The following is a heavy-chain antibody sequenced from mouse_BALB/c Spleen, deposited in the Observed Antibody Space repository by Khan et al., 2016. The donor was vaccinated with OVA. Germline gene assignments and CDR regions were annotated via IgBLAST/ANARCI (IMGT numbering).Heavy chain of an antibody. CDR2: INPNNGGA. D-gene: IGHD2-14*01. V-gene: IGHV1-18*01. Sequence: EVQLQQSGPELVKPGASVKIPCKASGYTFTDYNMDWVKQSPGKSLEWIGDINPNNGGAIYNQKFKGKATLTVAKSSSTAYMELRRLTSEDTAVYYCTRKEDRYDGDFDNWGQGTTLTVSS. J-gene: IGHJ2*01. CDR3: TRKEDRYDGDFDN. CDR1: GYTFTDYN.